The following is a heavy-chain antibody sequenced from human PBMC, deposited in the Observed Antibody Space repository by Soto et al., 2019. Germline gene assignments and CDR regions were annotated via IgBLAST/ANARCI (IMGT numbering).Heavy chain of an antibody. V-gene: IGHV4-39*01. CDR2: IYYSGST. J-gene: IGHJ3*02. D-gene: IGHD3-9*01. CDR1: GGSISISSYY. Sequence: QLKLQESGPGLVKPSETLSLTCTVSGGSISISSYYWGWIRQPPGKGLGWIGSIYYSGSTYYNTSLKSRVTISVDTSQNQFSLKLSSVTAADTAVYYCARHRDILTGRAAFDIWCQGTMVTVSS. CDR3: ARHRDILTGRAAFDI.